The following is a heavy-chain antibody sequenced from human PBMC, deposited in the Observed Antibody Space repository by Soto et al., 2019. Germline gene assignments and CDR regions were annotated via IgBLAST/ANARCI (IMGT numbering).Heavy chain of an antibody. CDR2: MNPNSGNT. V-gene: IGHV1-8*01. J-gene: IGHJ3*02. D-gene: IGHD6-19*01. Sequence: QVQLVQSGAEVKRSGASVRLSCKASGYTFNRHDINWVRQATGQGTEWIGWMNPNSGNTGYAQKVQGRVTMTRESAITTAYMDLSSLTSEDTAIYYCAREGLYGSIQDNTFDIWGQ. CDR1: GYTFNRHD. CDR3: AREGLYGSIQDNTFDI.